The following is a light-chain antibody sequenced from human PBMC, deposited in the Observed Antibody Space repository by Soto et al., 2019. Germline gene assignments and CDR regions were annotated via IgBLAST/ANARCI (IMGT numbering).Light chain of an antibody. Sequence: DIQMTQSPSTLSASVGDRVTITCRASQSISSWLAWYQQKPGKAPKVLIYKASSLESGVPSRFSGSGSGTEFTLTISSLQPDDFATYYCQQHNSYPYTFGQGTKLEIK. CDR3: QQHNSYPYT. J-gene: IGKJ2*01. CDR1: QSISSW. V-gene: IGKV1-5*03. CDR2: KAS.